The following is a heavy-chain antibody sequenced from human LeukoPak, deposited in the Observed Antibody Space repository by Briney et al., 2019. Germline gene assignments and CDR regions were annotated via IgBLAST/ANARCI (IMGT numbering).Heavy chain of an antibody. CDR1: GFTVSYNY. CDR2: IYSGGST. CDR3: ARVPGIAVAEGLAYFDY. V-gene: IGHV3-66*01. D-gene: IGHD6-19*01. J-gene: IGHJ4*02. Sequence: GGSLRLSCAASGFTVSYNYMSWVRQAPGKGLEWGSVIYSGGSTYYADSVKGRFTISRDNSKNTLYLQMNSLRAEDTAVYYCARVPGIAVAEGLAYFDYWGQGTLVTVSS.